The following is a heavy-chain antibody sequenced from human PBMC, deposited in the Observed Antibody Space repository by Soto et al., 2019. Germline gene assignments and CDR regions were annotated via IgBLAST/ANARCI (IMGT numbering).Heavy chain of an antibody. V-gene: IGHV3-23*01. CDR2: ISGSGGST. CDR1: GFTFSSYA. CDR3: AKEGAFDI. Sequence: EVQLLESGGGLVQPGGSLRLSCAASGFTFSSYAMSWVRQAPGKGLECVSGISGSGGSTYYADSVKGRFTISRDNSTNTLYLHMNRLRAEDTAVYYCAKEGAFDIWGQGTMVTVSS. J-gene: IGHJ3*02.